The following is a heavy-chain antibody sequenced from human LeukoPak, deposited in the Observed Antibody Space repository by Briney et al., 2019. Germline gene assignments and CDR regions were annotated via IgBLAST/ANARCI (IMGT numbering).Heavy chain of an antibody. J-gene: IGHJ3*02. CDR3: ARLPGVRHCTSTSCYALDAFDI. Sequence: SETLSLTCTVSGGSITYSYYWSWLRQPPGKGLEWIGYIYYSGNTNIASSLKIRLTISVDTSKNQCPLDLRSVPAAATAVYYCARLPGVRHCTSTSCYALDAFDIWGQGTKVTVSS. D-gene: IGHD2-2*01. V-gene: IGHV4-59*01. CDR1: GGSITYSYY. CDR2: IYYSGNT.